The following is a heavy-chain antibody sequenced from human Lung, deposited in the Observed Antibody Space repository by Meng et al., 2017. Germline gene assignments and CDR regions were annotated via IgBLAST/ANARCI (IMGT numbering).Heavy chain of an antibody. CDR2: TYYRSKWYH. V-gene: IGHV6-1*01. J-gene: IGHJ4*02. CDR3: ARSQQWLDS. Sequence: HVHLQQSGPGLVKPSQTLLLTCAISGDSVSSNSAACNWIRQSPSRGLEWLGRTYYRSKWYHGYAVSVRSRITINPDTSKNQFSLQLNSVTPEDTAVYYCARSQQWLDSWGQGTLVTVSS. D-gene: IGHD6-19*01. CDR1: GDSVSSNSAA.